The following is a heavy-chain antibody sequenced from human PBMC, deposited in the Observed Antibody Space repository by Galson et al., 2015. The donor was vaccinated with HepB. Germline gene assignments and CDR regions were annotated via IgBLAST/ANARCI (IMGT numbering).Heavy chain of an antibody. V-gene: IGHV1-24*01. CDR2: FDPEDGET. Sequence: SVKVSCKVSGYTLTELSMHWVRQAPGKGLEWMGGFDPEDGETIYAQKFQGRVTMTEDTSTDTAYMELSSLRSEDTAVYYCATHSSGQVGYGGAYFQHWGQGTLVTVSS. CDR1: GYTLTELS. CDR3: ATHSSGQVGYGGAYFQH. D-gene: IGHD6-19*01. J-gene: IGHJ1*01.